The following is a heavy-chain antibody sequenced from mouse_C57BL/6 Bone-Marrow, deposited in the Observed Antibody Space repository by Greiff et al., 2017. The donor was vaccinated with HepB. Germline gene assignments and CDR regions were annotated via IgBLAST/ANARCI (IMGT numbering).Heavy chain of an antibody. CDR3: ASRIYSGYYAMDY. J-gene: IGHJ4*01. D-gene: IGHD2-1*01. CDR1: GYSFTDYN. Sequence: EVKLVESGPELVKPGASVKISCKASGYSFTDYNMNWVKQSNGKSLEWIGVINPNYGTTSYNQKFKGKATLTVDQSSSTAYMQLNSLTSEDSAVYYCASRIYSGYYAMDYWGQGTSVTVSS. V-gene: IGHV1-39*01. CDR2: INPNYGTT.